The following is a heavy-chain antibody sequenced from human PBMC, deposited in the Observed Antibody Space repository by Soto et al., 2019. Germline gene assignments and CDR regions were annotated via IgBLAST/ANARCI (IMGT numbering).Heavy chain of an antibody. V-gene: IGHV4-31*03. Sequence: QVPLPESGPGLVKPSQTLSLTCTVSGGSIRSGGNYWTWIRQPPGKGLEWIGHIYYSGSTYYNPSLKSRLPIAIDTSKNRFSLKLTSVPAADTAVYYGAGITTTPTYGGQGNLVTVSS. CDR1: GGSIRSGGNY. D-gene: IGHD3-22*01. J-gene: IGHJ4*02. CDR3: AGITTTPTY. CDR2: IYYSGST.